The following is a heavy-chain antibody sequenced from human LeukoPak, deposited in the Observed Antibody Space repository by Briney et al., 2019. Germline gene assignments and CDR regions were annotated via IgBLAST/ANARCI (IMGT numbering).Heavy chain of an antibody. CDR1: GFTFSSYS. CDR2: ISRSSSTI. V-gene: IGHV3-48*02. Sequence: GGSLRLSCAASGFTFSSYSMNWVRQAPGKGLEWVSYISRSSSTIYYADSVKGRFTISRDNAKKSLYLQMNSLRDEDTAVYYCARNPAGIGDYWGQGTLVTVSS. D-gene: IGHD1-26*01. J-gene: IGHJ4*02. CDR3: ARNPAGIGDY.